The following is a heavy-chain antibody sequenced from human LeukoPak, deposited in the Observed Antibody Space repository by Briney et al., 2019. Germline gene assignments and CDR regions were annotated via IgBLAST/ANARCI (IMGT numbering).Heavy chain of an antibody. J-gene: IGHJ6*03. D-gene: IGHD3-10*01. CDR3: ARXXLLXFGEXQGPVIEYYYYYYMDV. Sequence: KVXXXAXGYTFTGYYMHWVRQAPGQGLEWMGWINPNSGGTNYAQKFQGRVTMTRDTSISTTYMELSRLRSDDTAVYYCARXXLLXFGEXQGPVIEYYYYYYMDVWGKGTTVTVSS. CDR1: GYTFTGYY. V-gene: IGHV1-2*02. CDR2: INPNSGGT.